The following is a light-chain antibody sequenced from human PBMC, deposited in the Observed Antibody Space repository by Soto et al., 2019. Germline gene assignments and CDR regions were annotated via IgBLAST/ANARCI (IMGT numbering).Light chain of an antibody. Sequence: DIVMTQSPDSLAVSLGERATINCKSSQSVLYSSKNKKNFAWYQQRPGQPPKLLIYWASTRESGVPDRFSGRGSGTDFTLTITSLQAEEVAVYYWQQYESTPPTFGQGTKLEIK. CDR1: QSVLYSSKNKKN. CDR2: WAS. V-gene: IGKV4-1*01. J-gene: IGKJ2*01. CDR3: QQYESTPPT.